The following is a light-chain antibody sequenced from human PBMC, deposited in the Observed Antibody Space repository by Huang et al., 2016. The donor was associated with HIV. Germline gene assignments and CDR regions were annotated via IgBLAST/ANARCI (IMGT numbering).Light chain of an antibody. V-gene: IGKV1-5*03. CDR1: QTVTGW. CDR3: QQYNTYPWT. J-gene: IGKJ1*01. CDR2: QAS. Sequence: DIQMTQSPSTLSASVGDRITITCRASQTVTGWLAWYQQKPGQAPKVLIYQASNLESGVPSRFIGSGSGTEFTLTITDLQPDDFATYYCQQYNTYPWTFGQGTKVDIQ.